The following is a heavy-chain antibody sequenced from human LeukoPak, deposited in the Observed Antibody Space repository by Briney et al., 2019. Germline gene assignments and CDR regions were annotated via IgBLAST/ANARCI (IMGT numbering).Heavy chain of an antibody. V-gene: IGHV4-59*11. D-gene: IGHD3-16*01. Sequence: SETLSLTCTVSGGYLGSHYWTWIRQPPGKGLEWIGYIYDSGSTYYHPSLKSRVTISVYTSKNHFSLRLSSATAADTAVYYCARGGVLKSVDYWGQGTLVTVSS. CDR1: GGYLGSHY. CDR3: ARGGVLKSVDY. CDR2: IYDSGST. J-gene: IGHJ4*02.